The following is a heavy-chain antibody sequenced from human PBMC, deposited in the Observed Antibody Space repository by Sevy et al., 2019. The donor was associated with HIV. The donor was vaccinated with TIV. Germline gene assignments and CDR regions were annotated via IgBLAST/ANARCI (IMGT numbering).Heavy chain of an antibody. V-gene: IGHV3-48*01. CDR1: GFTFNIFS. J-gene: IGHJ6*02. Sequence: GGSLRLSCAASGFTFNIFSINWVRQAPGKGLEWVSYISSSTIYYADSVKGRFTISRDNAKNSLYLQMNSLGAEDTAVYYCAREGGYTDQGMDVWGQGTTVTVSS. D-gene: IGHD5-12*01. CDR2: ISSSTI. CDR3: AREGGYTDQGMDV.